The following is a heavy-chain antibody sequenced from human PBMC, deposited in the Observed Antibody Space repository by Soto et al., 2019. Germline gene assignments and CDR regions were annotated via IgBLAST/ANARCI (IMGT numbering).Heavy chain of an antibody. CDR2: IYHGGST. V-gene: IGHV4-38-2*01. CDR3: ARVGPWVPYYYDSSPYTFENWFDP. D-gene: IGHD3-22*01. J-gene: IGHJ5*02. Sequence: SETLSLTCAVSGYSISSGYYWCWRRQPPGKGLEWVGGIYHGGSTYYNPSLNSRVTLSIHMTNNPVSLILNSVNAADTAVYYCARVGPWVPYYYDSSPYTFENWFDPWGQGTLVTVS. CDR1: GYSISSGYY.